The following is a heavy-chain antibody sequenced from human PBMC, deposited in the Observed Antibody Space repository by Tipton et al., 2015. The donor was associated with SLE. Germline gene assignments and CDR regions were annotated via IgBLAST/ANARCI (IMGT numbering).Heavy chain of an antibody. V-gene: IGHV3-23*01. Sequence: GSLRLSCAASGFTFKNYAMTWVRQAPGEGLQWVSLISAIGGTTHYADSVKGRFTVSRDNSNNTLYLRMNSLRAEDTAVYYCAKDVAGALYYFDSWGQGTLVTVSS. CDR2: ISAIGGTT. CDR1: GFTFKNYA. D-gene: IGHD3-16*01. CDR3: AKDVAGALYYFDS. J-gene: IGHJ4*02.